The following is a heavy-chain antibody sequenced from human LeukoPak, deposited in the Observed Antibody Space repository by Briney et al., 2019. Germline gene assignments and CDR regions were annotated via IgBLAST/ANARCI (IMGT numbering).Heavy chain of an antibody. J-gene: IGHJ4*02. D-gene: IGHD3-22*01. Sequence: QSGGSLRLSCAASGFTFSSYGMHWVRQAPGKGLEWVAVISYDGSNKYYADSVKGRFTISRDNSKNTLYLQMNSLRAEDTAVYYCAKVRLASDFDYWGQGTLVTVSS. CDR2: ISYDGSNK. V-gene: IGHV3-30*18. CDR1: GFTFSSYG. CDR3: AKVRLASDFDY.